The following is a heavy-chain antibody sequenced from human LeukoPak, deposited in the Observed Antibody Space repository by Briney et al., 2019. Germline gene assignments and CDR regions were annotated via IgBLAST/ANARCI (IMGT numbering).Heavy chain of an antibody. Sequence: SETLSLTCTVSGGSIRSSSYYWGWIRQPPGKGLEWIGSIYYSGSTYYNASLKSRGTISVDTSRNQFSLKLNSVTAADTAVYFCARQVVAVAGTGYFDYWGQGTLVTVSS. CDR2: IYYSGST. J-gene: IGHJ4*02. V-gene: IGHV4-39*01. D-gene: IGHD6-19*01. CDR1: GGSIRSSSYY. CDR3: ARQVVAVAGTGYFDY.